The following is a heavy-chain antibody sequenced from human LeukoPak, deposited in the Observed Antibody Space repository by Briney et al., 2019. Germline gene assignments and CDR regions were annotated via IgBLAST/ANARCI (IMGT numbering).Heavy chain of an antibody. CDR3: ARSSGAGYSYGDFDY. CDR1: GFTFSSYA. J-gene: IGHJ4*02. CDR2: ISGSGGST. Sequence: GGSLRLSCAASGFTFSSYAMSWVRQAPGKGLEWVSAISGSGGSTYYVDSVKGRFTISRDNAKNSLYLQMNSLRAEDTAVYYCARSSGAGYSYGDFDYWGQGTLVTVSS. V-gene: IGHV3-23*01. D-gene: IGHD5-18*01.